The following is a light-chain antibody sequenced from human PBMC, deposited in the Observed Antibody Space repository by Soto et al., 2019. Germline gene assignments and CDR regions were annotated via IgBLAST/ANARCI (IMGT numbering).Light chain of an antibody. J-gene: IGKJ2*01. CDR3: QLYGSATPRYT. V-gene: IGKV3-20*01. CDR1: QSVSSSY. CDR2: AAS. Sequence: ESVLTQSPGTLSLSPGERAALSCRASQSVSSSYLAWYQQKSGQAPRLLIHAASTRATGSPDRFSGSGSGTDLTLTLSRLEPEDFAVYFCQLYGSATPRYTFGQGNKLESK.